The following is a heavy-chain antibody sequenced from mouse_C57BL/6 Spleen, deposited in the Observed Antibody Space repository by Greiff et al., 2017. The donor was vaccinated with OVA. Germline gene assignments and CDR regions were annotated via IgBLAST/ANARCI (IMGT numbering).Heavy chain of an antibody. CDR2: INPNNGGT. J-gene: IGHJ1*03. V-gene: IGHV1-26*01. D-gene: IGHD2-4*01. CDR1: GYTFTDYY. CDR3: ARAFYDYDPSYWYFDV. Sequence: EVQLQQSGPELVKPGASVKISCKASGYTFTDYYMNWVKQSHGKSLEWIGDINPNNGGTSYNQKFKGKATLTVDKSSSTAYMERRSLTSEDSAVYYCARAFYDYDPSYWYFDVWGTGTTVTVSS.